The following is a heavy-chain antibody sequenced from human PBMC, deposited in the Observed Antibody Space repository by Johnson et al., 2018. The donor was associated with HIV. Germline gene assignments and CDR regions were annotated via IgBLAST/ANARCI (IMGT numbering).Heavy chain of an antibody. CDR2: INQDGSEK. J-gene: IGHJ3*01. D-gene: IGHD4-17*01. V-gene: IGHV3-7*01. Sequence: VQLVESGGGLVQPGGSLRLSCAASGLTFSSYWMSWVRQAPGKGLEWVANINQDGSEKYYADSVRGRFTVSRDNAKNSLYLQMNSLRADDTAVYYCAIEEGDYGDSITDDAFDFWGQGTMVTVSS. CDR3: AIEEGDYGDSITDDAFDF. CDR1: GLTFSSYW.